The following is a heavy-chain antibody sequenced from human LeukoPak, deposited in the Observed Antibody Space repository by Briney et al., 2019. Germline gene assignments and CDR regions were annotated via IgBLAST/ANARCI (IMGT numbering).Heavy chain of an antibody. CDR2: INPNSAYT. V-gene: IGHV1-2*02. J-gene: IGHJ4*02. D-gene: IGHD3-10*01. Sequence: ASVKVSCKASGYTFIDYYIHWVRQAPGQGPEFMGWINPNSAYTHFAQKFQGRVTMTRDTSITTAYMELTRLTSDDTAVYFCARGRTMVRGPVDYWGQGTLVTVSS. CDR3: ARGRTMVRGPVDY. CDR1: GYTFIDYY.